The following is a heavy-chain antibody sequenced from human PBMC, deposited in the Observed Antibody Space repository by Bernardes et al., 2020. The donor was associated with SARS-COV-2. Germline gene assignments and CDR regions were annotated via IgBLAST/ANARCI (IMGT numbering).Heavy chain of an antibody. CDR2: ISAIGGST. Sequence: GGSLRLSRVASGFTFSKNAMTWVRQVPGKGLEWVSAISAIGGSTYYAESVKGRFTISRDNSRNTLYLEMNSLRAEDTAVYYCSKNAKYSSSSMEVWGQGTTVTVS. V-gene: IGHV3-23*01. CDR1: GFTFSKNA. CDR3: SKNAKYSSSSMEV. D-gene: IGHD6-6*01. J-gene: IGHJ6*02.